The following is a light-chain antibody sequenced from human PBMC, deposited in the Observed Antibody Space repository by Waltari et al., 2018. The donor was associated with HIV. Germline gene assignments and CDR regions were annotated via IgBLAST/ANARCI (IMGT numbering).Light chain of an antibody. CDR3: QQRSNWPPEYT. CDR1: QSVSSY. CDR2: DAS. J-gene: IGKJ2*01. V-gene: IGKV3-11*01. Sequence: DIVLKQSPPTLSLHTGERATLSCRASQSVSSYLAWYQQKPGQAPRLLIYDASNRATGIPARFSGSGSGTDFTLTISSLEPEDFAVYYCQQRSNWPPEYTFGQGTKLEIK.